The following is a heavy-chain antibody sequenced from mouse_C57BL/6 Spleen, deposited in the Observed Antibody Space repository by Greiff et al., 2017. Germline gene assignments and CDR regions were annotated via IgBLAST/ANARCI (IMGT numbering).Heavy chain of an antibody. CDR3: AREEKTVVAFDY. V-gene: IGHV5-4*01. CDR2: ISDGGSYT. CDR1: GFTFSSYA. Sequence: EVKLVESGGGLVKPGGSLKLSCAASGFTFSSYAMSWVRQTPEKRLEWVATISDGGSYTYYPDNVKGRFTISRDNAKNNLYLQMSHLKSEDTAMYYCAREEKTVVAFDYWGQGTTLTVSS. J-gene: IGHJ2*01. D-gene: IGHD1-1*01.